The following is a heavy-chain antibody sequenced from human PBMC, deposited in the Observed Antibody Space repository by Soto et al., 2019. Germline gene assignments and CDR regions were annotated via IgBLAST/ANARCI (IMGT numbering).Heavy chain of an antibody. J-gene: IGHJ3*02. Sequence: QVQLVQSGAEVEKPGSSVKVSCKVSGGTFNIRRVRQAPGQGPEWMGGIIPVIDTANYARKFQGRVVISADRATNIVDMEMMSLTVEDTAVYYCGRGAGADALDIWGQGTRVTVST. CDR2: IIPVIDTA. CDR3: GRGAGADALDI. CDR1: GGTFN. V-gene: IGHV1-69*06. D-gene: IGHD6-19*01.